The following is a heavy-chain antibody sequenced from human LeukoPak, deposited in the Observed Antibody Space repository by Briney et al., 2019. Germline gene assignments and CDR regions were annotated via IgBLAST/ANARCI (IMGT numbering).Heavy chain of an antibody. D-gene: IGHD2-15*01. CDR1: GYTFTGYY. CDR2: INPNSGGT. CDR3: SRDSGYCSGGSCWYLDF. J-gene: IGHJ4*02. Sequence: ASVKVSCKASGYTFTGYYIHWVRQAPGHGLEWMGWINPNSGGTNYAQKFQGRVTMTRDTSMSTAYMELSGLRSDDTAVYYCSRDSGYCSGGSCWYLDFWGQGTLVTVSA. V-gene: IGHV1-2*02.